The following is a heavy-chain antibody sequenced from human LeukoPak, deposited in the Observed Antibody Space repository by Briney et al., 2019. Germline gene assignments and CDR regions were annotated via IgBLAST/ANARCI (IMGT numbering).Heavy chain of an antibody. CDR1: GFTFSSYG. CDR3: AKEIFSPRHGMDV. Sequence: PGGSLRLSCAASGFTFSSYGMHWVRQAPGKGLEWVAVISYDGSNKYYADSVKGRFTISRDNSKNTLYLQMNSLRAEDTAVYYCAKEIFSPRHGMDVWGKGTTVTVSS. CDR2: ISYDGSNK. V-gene: IGHV3-30*18. D-gene: IGHD2-15*01. J-gene: IGHJ6*04.